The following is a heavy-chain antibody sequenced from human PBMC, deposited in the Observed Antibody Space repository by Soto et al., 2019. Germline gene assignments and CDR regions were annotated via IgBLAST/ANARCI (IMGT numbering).Heavy chain of an antibody. CDR3: ARGGVVPAGFYYYYGMDV. V-gene: IGHV4-59*01. Sequence: SETLSLTCTVSGGSISSYYWSWIRQPPGKGLEWIGYIYYSGSTNYNPSLKSRVTISVDTSKNQFSLKLSSVTAADTAVYYCARGGVVPAGFYYYYGMDVWGQGTTVTVSS. CDR2: IYYSGST. D-gene: IGHD2-2*01. CDR1: GGSISSYY. J-gene: IGHJ6*02.